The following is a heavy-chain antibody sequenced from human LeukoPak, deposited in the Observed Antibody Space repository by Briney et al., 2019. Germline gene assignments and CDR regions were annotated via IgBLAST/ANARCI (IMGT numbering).Heavy chain of an antibody. CDR2: IYSEGTT. CDR3: ARPTTRYYMDV. D-gene: IGHD5-12*01. J-gene: IGHJ6*03. V-gene: IGHV3-53*01. Sequence: GGSLRLSCAASGFAVSNNYVSWVRQAPGKGLEWVSVIYSEGTTYYGDAVKGRFTISRDDSKNTLYLQMNSLRAEDTAVYYCARPTTRYYMDVWGKGTTVTVSS. CDR1: GFAVSNNY.